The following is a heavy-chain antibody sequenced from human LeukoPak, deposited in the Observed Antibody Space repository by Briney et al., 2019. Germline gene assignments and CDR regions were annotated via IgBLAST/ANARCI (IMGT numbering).Heavy chain of an antibody. CDR3: ARGTYYYDSSGYDTFSY. CDR1: GYTFTSYD. V-gene: IGHV1-8*01. J-gene: IGHJ4*02. CDR2: MNPNSGNT. D-gene: IGHD3-22*01. Sequence: ASVKVSCKASGYTFTSYDINWVRQATGQGLEWMGWMNPNSGNTGYAQKFQGGVTMTRNTSISTAYMELSSLRSEDTAVYYCARGTYYYDSSGYDTFSYWGQGTLVTVSS.